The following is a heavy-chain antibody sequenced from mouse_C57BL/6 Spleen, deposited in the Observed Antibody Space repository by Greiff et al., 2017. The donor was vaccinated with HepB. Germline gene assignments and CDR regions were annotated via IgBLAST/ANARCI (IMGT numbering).Heavy chain of an antibody. CDR3: AREEDY. CDR1: GYTFTSYG. V-gene: IGHV1-81*01. Sequence: QVQLQQSGAELARPGASVKLSCKASGYTFTSYGISWVKQRTGQGLEWIGEIYPGSGNTYYNEKFKGKATLTADKSSSTAYMELRSLTSEDSAVYVCAREEDYWGQGTTLTVSS. CDR2: IYPGSGNT. J-gene: IGHJ2*01.